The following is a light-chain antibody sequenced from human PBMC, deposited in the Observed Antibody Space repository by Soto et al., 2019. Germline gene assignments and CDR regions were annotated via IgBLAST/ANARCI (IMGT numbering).Light chain of an antibody. CDR3: QQYSRAPIT. CDR1: QSVSSSY. Sequence: EIVLTPSPGTLSLSPGERATLSCRASQSVSSSYLAWYQPKPGQAPRLLIYGASSRATGIPDRFSGSGSGTDFTLTISRLEPEDSAVYYCQQYSRAPITFGQGTRLEIK. CDR2: GAS. J-gene: IGKJ5*01. V-gene: IGKV3-20*01.